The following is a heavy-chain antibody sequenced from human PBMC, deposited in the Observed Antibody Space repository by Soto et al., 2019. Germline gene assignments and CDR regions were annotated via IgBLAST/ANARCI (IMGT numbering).Heavy chain of an antibody. CDR3: ARGRSHEWELLVQYFDY. CDR2: VYYSGST. J-gene: IGHJ4*02. V-gene: IGHV4-59*02. CDR1: GGSVSNSY. Sequence: QVQLQESGPGLVKPSETLSLTCTVSGGSVSNSYWGWIRQPPGKGLEWVAYVYYSGSTNDNPSLCSRVTISVDKYKTQFSLKMTSVTGADTAVYYCARGRSHEWELLVQYFDYWGQGTLVTVSS. D-gene: IGHD1-26*01.